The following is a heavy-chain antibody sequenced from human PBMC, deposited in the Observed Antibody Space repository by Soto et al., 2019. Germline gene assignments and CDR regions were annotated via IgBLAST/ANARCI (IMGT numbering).Heavy chain of an antibody. Sequence: QVQLLQSGAEVKKPVSSVKVSCKASGGTFSTYAISWVRQAPGQGLEWMGGIIPIFATPSYAQKFQGRVTITADKSTSTAYMELSSLRSEDTAVYYCAREGPVAGNYGMDVWGQGPTVTVSS. CDR2: IIPIFATP. D-gene: IGHD6-19*01. J-gene: IGHJ6*02. CDR3: AREGPVAGNYGMDV. CDR1: GGTFSTYA. V-gene: IGHV1-69*06.